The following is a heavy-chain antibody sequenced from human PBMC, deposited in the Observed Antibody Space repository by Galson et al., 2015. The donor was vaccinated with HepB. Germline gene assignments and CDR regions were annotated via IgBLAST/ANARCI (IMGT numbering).Heavy chain of an antibody. J-gene: IGHJ5*02. CDR1: GYTLTELS. Sequence: QSGAEVKKPGESLRISCKVSGYTLTELSMHWVRQAPGKGLEWMGGFDPEDGETIYAQKFQGRVTMTEDTSTDTAYMELSSLRSEDTAVYYCATGYCSSTSCPNWFDPWGQGTLVTVSS. CDR2: FDPEDGET. CDR3: ATGYCSSTSCPNWFDP. V-gene: IGHV1-24*01. D-gene: IGHD2-2*01.